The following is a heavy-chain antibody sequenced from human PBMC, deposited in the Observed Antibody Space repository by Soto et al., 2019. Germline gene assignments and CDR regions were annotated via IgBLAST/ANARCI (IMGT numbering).Heavy chain of an antibody. V-gene: IGHV3-23*01. CDR3: AKGKISTATYTWFAS. Sequence: PGGSLRPSSAASGFAFTRYAMSLILQAPRKGREWVASFSGPGGGKYYADSVKGRFNITRENFKSSVYLKMSSVRAEDTAVYYGAKGKISTATYTWFASRGEGT. CDR2: FSGPGGGK. CDR1: GFAFTRYA. D-gene: IGHD2-15*01. J-gene: IGHJ5*02.